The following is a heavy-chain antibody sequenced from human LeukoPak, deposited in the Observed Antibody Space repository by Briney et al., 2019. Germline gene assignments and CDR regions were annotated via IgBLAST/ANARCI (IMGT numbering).Heavy chain of an antibody. CDR1: GFTFSDYS. CDR2: IDRRSSHI. D-gene: IGHD4-11*01. J-gene: IGHJ6*03. CDR3: ARGPLTYSPCLWHYFYMGV. Sequence: PGGSLRLSCTTSGFTFSDYSTSWVRQAPGKGLEWVSSIDRRSSHIFHADSVKGRFSISRDNALYLQMNRLRAEDTGVYYCARGPLTYSPCLWHYFYMGVWGKGPTVIVSS. V-gene: IGHV3-21*01.